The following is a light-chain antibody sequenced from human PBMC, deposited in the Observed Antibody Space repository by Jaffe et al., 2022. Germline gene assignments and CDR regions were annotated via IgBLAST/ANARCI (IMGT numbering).Light chain of an antibody. Sequence: EIVMTQSPATLSVAPGERATLSCRASQSVGSNLAWYQQKPGQAPRLLIYGASTRATGIPVRFSGSGSGTEFTLTIGSLQSEDFAVYYCQQYNDWLPLTFGGGTKVEIK. CDR1: QSVGSN. CDR3: QQYNDWLPLT. V-gene: IGKV3-15*01. J-gene: IGKJ4*01. CDR2: GAS.